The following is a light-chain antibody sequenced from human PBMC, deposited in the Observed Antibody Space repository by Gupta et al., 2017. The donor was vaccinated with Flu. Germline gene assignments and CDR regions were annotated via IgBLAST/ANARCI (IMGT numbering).Light chain of an antibody. CDR1: SSDVGGSNH. Sequence: QSALTQPASVSGSPGQSITISCAGTSSDVGGSNHVSWYQEHPGKAPKLIIYEVSNRPSGVSNRFSGSKSGNTASLTISGLQAEDEADYYCSSCINSRIWVFGGGTRVTVL. CDR3: SSCINSRIWV. V-gene: IGLV2-14*01. CDR2: EVS. J-gene: IGLJ3*02.